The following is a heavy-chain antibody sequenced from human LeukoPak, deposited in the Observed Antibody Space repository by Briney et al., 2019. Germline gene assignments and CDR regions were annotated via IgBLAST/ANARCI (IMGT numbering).Heavy chain of an antibody. V-gene: IGHV3-23*01. CDR2: ISGSGGST. CDR1: GFTFSSYA. CDR3: AKDYYYYMDV. Sequence: GGSLRLSCAASGFTFSSYAMSWVRQAPGKGLEGVSAISGSGGSTYYADSVKGRFTISRDNAKNTLYLQMNSLRAEDTAVYYCAKDYYYYMDVWGKGTTVTVSS. J-gene: IGHJ6*03.